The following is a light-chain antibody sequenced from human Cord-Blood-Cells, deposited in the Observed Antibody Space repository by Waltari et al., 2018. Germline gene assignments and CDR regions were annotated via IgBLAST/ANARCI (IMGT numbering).Light chain of an antibody. CDR1: QDISNY. CDR2: DAS. CDR3: QQYYNRPIT. Sequence: DIQMTQSPSSLSASVGDRVTITCQASQDISNYLIWYQQKPGKAPQRLIYDASNLETGGPSRFSGSGYGTDFTFTISSRQPEDIATYYCQQYYNRPITFGQGTRLEIK. V-gene: IGKV1-33*01. J-gene: IGKJ5*01.